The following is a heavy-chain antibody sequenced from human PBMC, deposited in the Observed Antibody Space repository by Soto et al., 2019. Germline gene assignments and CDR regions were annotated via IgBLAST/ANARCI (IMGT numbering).Heavy chain of an antibody. J-gene: IGHJ5*02. CDR1: GYTFTSYA. Sequence: QVQLVQSGAEEKKPGASVKVSCKASGYTFTSYAMNWVRQAPGQRLEWMGWINAGNGNTKYSQKFQGRVTITRDTSASTAYMELSSLRSEDTAVDYCARDPGYGYGNTWGQGTLVTVSS. CDR2: INAGNGNT. CDR3: ARDPGYGYGNT. D-gene: IGHD5-18*01. V-gene: IGHV1-3*05.